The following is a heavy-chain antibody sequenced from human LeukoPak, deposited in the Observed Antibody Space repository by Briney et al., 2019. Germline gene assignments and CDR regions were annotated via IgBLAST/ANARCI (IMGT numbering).Heavy chain of an antibody. J-gene: IGHJ3*02. Sequence: SETLSLTCAVYGGSFSGYYWSWIRQPPGKGLEWIGEINHSGSTNYNPSLKSRVTISVDTSKNQFSLKLSSVTAADTAVYYCASGYLNYDSSGHDAFDIWGQGTMVTVSS. CDR2: INHSGST. CDR3: ASGYLNYDSSGHDAFDI. D-gene: IGHD3-22*01. V-gene: IGHV4-34*01. CDR1: GGSFSGYY.